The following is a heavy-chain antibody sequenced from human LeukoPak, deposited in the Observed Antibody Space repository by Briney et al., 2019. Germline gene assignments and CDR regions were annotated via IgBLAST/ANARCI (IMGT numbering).Heavy chain of an antibody. CDR1: GGSIISSSYY. D-gene: IGHD1-7*01. CDR3: ARGARDWNYSFDY. Sequence: ASETLSLTCTVSGGSIISSSYYWGWIRQPPGKGLEWIGSIYYSGSTYYNPSLKSRVTISVDTSKNQFSLKLSSVTAADTAVYYCARGARDWNYSFDYWGQGTLVTVSS. CDR2: IYYSGST. J-gene: IGHJ4*02. V-gene: IGHV4-39*07.